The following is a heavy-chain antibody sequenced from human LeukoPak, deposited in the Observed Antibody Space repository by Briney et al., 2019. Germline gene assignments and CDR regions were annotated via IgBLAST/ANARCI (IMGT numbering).Heavy chain of an antibody. Sequence: GGSLRLSCAASGFTFSIYAMSWVRQSPGKGLDWVSVITDSGGLTYYADSVKGRFTISRDNSKNTLYLQMNSLRAEDTAVYYCAKGGYCSSTSCYQGDAFDIWGQGTMVTVSS. CDR3: AKGGYCSSTSCYQGDAFDI. V-gene: IGHV3-23*01. CDR2: ITDSGGLT. J-gene: IGHJ3*02. CDR1: GFTFSIYA. D-gene: IGHD2-2*01.